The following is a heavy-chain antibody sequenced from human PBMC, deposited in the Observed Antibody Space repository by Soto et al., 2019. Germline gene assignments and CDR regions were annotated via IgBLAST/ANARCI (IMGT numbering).Heavy chain of an antibody. CDR3: TRRPELTQFDHNDFDC. CDR2: IRSKANSYAT. CDR1: SS. J-gene: IGHJ4*02. V-gene: IGHV3-73*01. Sequence: SSTHPYHQASEKGLEWVGRIRSKANSYATAYAASVKGRFTISRDDSNNTAYLQMNSLKTEDTAVYYCTRRPELTQFDHNDFDCRGQGTLVTVSS. D-gene: IGHD2-8*01.